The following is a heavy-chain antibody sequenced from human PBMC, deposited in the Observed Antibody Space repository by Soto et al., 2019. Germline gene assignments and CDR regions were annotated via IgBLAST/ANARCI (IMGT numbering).Heavy chain of an antibody. D-gene: IGHD4-4*01. V-gene: IGHV4-59*01. J-gene: IGHJ3*02. Sequence: PSETLSLTCTVSGGSISSYYWSWIRQPPGKGLEWIGYIYYSGSTNYNPSLKSRVTISVDTSKNQFSLKLSSVTAADTALYYCAREQATNDYSVHGFDIWGQGTMVTVSS. CDR3: AREQATNDYSVHGFDI. CDR2: IYYSGST. CDR1: GGSISSYY.